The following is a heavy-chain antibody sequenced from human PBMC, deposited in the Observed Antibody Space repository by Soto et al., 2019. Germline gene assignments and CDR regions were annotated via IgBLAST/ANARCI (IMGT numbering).Heavy chain of an antibody. CDR2: ISWDGGST. V-gene: IGHV3-43*01. Sequence: HPGGSLRLSCAASGFTFDDYTMHWVRQAPGKGLEWVSLISWDGGSTYYADSVKGRFTISRDNSKNSLYLQMNSLRTEDTALYYCAKGLRYSRETSYGMDVWGQGTTVTVSS. D-gene: IGHD6-13*01. CDR3: AKGLRYSRETSYGMDV. CDR1: GFTFDDYT. J-gene: IGHJ6*02.